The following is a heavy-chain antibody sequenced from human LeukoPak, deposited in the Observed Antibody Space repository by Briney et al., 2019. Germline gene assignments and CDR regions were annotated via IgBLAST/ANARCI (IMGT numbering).Heavy chain of an antibody. CDR3: ARPMYYYDSSGSLAV. J-gene: IGHJ6*02. Sequence: GGSLRLSCAASGLTFSSYGIHWVRQAPGKWLEWGALISSNGKNKDYADSVKGRFTISRDNSKNTLYLQMNSLRAEDTAVYYCARPMYYYDSSGSLAVWGQGTTVTVTS. D-gene: IGHD3-22*01. CDR1: GLTFSSYG. V-gene: IGHV3-30*04. CDR2: ISSNGKNK.